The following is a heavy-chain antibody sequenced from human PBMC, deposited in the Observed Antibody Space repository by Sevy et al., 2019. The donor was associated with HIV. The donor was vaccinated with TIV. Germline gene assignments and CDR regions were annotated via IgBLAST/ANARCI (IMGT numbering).Heavy chain of an antibody. D-gene: IGHD2-2*01. CDR1: GYTFTGYY. J-gene: IGHJ6*02. CDR2: INPNSGGT. Sequence: ASVKVSCKASGYTFTGYYMHWVRQAPGQGLEWMGWINPNSGGTNYAQTFQGRVTMTRDTSISTAYMELGRLGSDDAAVYYCAIIGYCSSTSCSPYYYYGLDVWGQGTTVTVSS. V-gene: IGHV1-2*02. CDR3: AIIGYCSSTSCSPYYYYGLDV.